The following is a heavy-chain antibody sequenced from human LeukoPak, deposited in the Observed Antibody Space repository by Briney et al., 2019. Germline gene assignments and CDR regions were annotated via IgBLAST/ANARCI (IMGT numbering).Heavy chain of an antibody. Sequence: GGPLRLSCAASGFTVSSNYMSCVRQAPGKGLEWVSVIYSGGSTYYADSVKGRFTISRDNSKNTLYLQMNCLRAEATAVYYCARMTLAARPYYFDYWGQGTLVTVSS. CDR3: ARMTLAARPYYFDY. CDR2: IYSGGST. V-gene: IGHV3-66*02. CDR1: GFTVSSNY. D-gene: IGHD6-6*01. J-gene: IGHJ4*02.